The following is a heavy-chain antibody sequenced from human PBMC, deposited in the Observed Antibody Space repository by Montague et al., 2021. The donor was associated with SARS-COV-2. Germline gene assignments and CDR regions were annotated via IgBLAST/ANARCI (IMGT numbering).Heavy chain of an antibody. CDR2: IYPGDSDT. J-gene: IGHJ4*02. V-gene: IGHV5-51*01. Sequence: QSGAEVKKPGESLKISCKGSGYSFTSYWIDWVRQMPGKGLGWMGIIYPGDSDTRYSPSFHGQVTISADKSISTAYLQWGSLKASDTAMYYCARHPRYCSGGSCYSGGEFDYWGQGTLVTVSS. CDR1: GYSFTSYW. D-gene: IGHD2-15*01. CDR3: ARHPRYCSGGSCYSGGEFDY.